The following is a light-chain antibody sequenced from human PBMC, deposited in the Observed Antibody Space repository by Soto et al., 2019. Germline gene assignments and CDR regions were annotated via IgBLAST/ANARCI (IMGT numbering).Light chain of an antibody. Sequence: EIVMTQSPATLSVSPGERATLSCRASQSVGSHLAWYQQKPGQAPRLLIYGASTRATGIPARFSGSGSGTEFTLTLSSLQSEDFALYYCHQYNNWPPLTFGGGTKLEIK. CDR3: HQYNNWPPLT. CDR2: GAS. J-gene: IGKJ4*01. V-gene: IGKV3D-15*01. CDR1: QSVGSH.